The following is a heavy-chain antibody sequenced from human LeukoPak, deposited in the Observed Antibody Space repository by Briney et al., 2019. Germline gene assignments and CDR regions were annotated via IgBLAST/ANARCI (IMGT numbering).Heavy chain of an antibody. V-gene: IGHV4-59*01. J-gene: IGHJ4*02. CDR2: IYYSGNT. CDR1: GGSISSYY. Sequence: SETLSLTCTVSGGSISSYYWSWLRQPPGKGLEWIGYIYYSGNTNYNPSLESRVTISVDTSKNQFSLKLSSVTAADTAVYYCARARLAYRGQPGYFDYWGQGTLVTVSS. CDR3: ARARLAYRGQPGYFDY. D-gene: IGHD3-16*01.